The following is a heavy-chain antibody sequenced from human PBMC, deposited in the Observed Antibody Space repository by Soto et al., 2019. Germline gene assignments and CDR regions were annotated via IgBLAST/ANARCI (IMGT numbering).Heavy chain of an antibody. CDR1: GFSLSTSGVG. D-gene: IGHD1-26*01. J-gene: IGHJ4*01. Sequence: QITLKASGPPLVKPTQNLTLTCTFSGFSLSTSGVGVGWIRQPPGKALEWLALIYWDDDKRYSPSLKSRLTITKDNSKNQVVLTITNMDPVDTATYYCAHSMVGVPFDYWGNVTLVTVSS. CDR3: AHSMVGVPFDY. CDR2: IYWDDDK. V-gene: IGHV2-5*02.